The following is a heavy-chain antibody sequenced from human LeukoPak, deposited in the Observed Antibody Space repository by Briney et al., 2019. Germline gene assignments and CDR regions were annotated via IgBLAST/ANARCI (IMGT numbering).Heavy chain of an antibody. V-gene: IGHV3-30*02. J-gene: IGHJ4*02. D-gene: IGHD3-22*01. CDR3: AREAGRAGYHYDSSGYIDY. CDR2: IRYDGSNK. CDR1: GFTFSSYG. Sequence: PGGSLRLSCAASGFTFSSYGMHWVRQAPGKGLEWVAFIRYDGSNKYYADSVKGRFTISRDNSKNTLYLQMNSLRAEDTAVYYCAREAGRAGYHYDSSGYIDYWGQGTLVTVSS.